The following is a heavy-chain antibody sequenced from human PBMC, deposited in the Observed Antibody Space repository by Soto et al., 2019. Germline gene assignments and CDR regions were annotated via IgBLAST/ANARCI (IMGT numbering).Heavy chain of an antibody. J-gene: IGHJ4*02. V-gene: IGHV3-74*01. D-gene: IGHD2-15*01. CDR1: GFTFSSYW. CDR2: INTDGSST. CDR3: ARGRGYCSGNSCYIDY. Sequence: EVQLVESGGGLVQPGGSQRLSCAASGFTFSSYWMHWVRQAPGKGLVWVSRINTDGSSTTYADSVKGRFTISRDNTKNTLYLQMSSLRAEDTAVYYCARGRGYCSGNSCYIDYWGQGTLVTVSS.